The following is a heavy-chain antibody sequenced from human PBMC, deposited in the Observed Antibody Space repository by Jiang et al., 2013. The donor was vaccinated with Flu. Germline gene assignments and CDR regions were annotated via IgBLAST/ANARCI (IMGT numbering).Heavy chain of an antibody. J-gene: IGHJ5*02. CDR1: GGSVSRSSHY. V-gene: IGHV4-39*07. CDR3: ARWGGEVSFQPQESHFDP. CDR2: IHYLGTT. Sequence: GSGLVKPSETLSLTCTVSGGSVSRSSHYWGWIRQSPGKGLEWIGIIHYLGTTDFNPSLKSRLAMSVDTSKDQFSLKVSSVTAADTAVYYCARWGGEVSFQPQESHFDPWGQGTLVTVSS. D-gene: IGHD3-10*01.